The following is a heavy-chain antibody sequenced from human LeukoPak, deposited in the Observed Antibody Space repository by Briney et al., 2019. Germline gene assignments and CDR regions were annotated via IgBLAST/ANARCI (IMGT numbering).Heavy chain of an antibody. CDR3: ARDIGLRWPDAFDI. CDR2: IKQDRSEK. V-gene: IGHV3-7*03. Sequence: PGGSLRLSCAASGFTFTNYWMSWVRQAPGKGLELVANIKQDRSEKYYVDSVKGRFTISRDNAKNSLYLQMNSLRAEDTAVYYCARDIGLRWPDAFDIWGQGTMVTVSS. D-gene: IGHD4-23*01. J-gene: IGHJ3*02. CDR1: GFTFTNYW.